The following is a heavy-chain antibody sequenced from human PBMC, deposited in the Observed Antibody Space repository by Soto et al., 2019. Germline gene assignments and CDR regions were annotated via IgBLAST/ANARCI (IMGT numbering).Heavy chain of an antibody. CDR3: ARVGGGFYYILTGYPCWFDP. Sequence: QAQLVQSGAEVKKPGASVKVSCKASGYTFTRYGISWVRQAPGQGLEWMGWISAYNGNTNYAQKLQGRVTMTTDTSTSTAYMELRSLRSDDTAVYYCARVGGGFYYILTGYPCWFDPWGQRTLVTVSS. CDR1: GYTFTRYG. J-gene: IGHJ5*02. V-gene: IGHV1-18*01. CDR2: ISAYNGNT. D-gene: IGHD3-9*01.